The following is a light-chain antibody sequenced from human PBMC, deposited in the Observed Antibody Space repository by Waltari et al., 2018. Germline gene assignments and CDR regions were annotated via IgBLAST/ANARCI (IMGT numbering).Light chain of an antibody. CDR1: QSVSHKY. V-gene: IGKV3-20*01. CDR3: QQYGSSPRT. J-gene: IGKJ5*01. Sequence: DIVLTQSPDTLSLSQGERATLSCKSSQSVSHKYLAWYQQKPGQPPRLLIFGASNSATGISDRFSGSGFGTDFTLTISRLEPEDFAVYYCQQYGSSPRTFGQGTRLEIK. CDR2: GAS.